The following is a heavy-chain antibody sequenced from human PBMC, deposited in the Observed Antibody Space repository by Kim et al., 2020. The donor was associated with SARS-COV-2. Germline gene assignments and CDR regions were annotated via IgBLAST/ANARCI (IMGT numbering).Heavy chain of an antibody. V-gene: IGHV4-39*01. D-gene: IGHD1-26*01. CDR1: GGSISSSRYY. J-gene: IGHJ4*02. CDR2: IYYSGNT. CDR3: ARRSGIAAYFDY. Sequence: SETLSLTCTVSGGSISSSRYYWGWIRQPPGKGLEWIGTIYYSGNTYYNPSLQSRVTISVDTSKNQFSLKLSSVTAANTAVYYCARRSGIAAYFDYWGQGTLVTVSS.